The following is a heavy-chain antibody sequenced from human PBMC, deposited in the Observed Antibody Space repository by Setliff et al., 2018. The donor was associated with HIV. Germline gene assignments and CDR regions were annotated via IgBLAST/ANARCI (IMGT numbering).Heavy chain of an antibody. CDR3: ARDPSSGIYYDSSGQYFQN. J-gene: IGHJ1*01. CDR2: ISAYNGNT. Sequence: ASVKVSCKASGYIFTSYGISWVRQAPGQGLEWMGWISAYNGNTNYAQKFQGRVSMTIDTSTSTAYMGLRSLRPDDTAVYFCARDPSSGIYYDSSGQYFQNWGQGTLVNRLL. V-gene: IGHV1-18*01. CDR1: GYIFTSYG. D-gene: IGHD3-22*01.